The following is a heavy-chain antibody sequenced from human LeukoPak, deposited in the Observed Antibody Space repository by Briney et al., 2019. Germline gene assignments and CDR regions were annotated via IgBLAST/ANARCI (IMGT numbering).Heavy chain of an antibody. CDR1: GYLFTGYY. CDR2: INCDGGGT. V-gene: IGHV1-2*02. J-gene: IGHJ3*02. CDR3: TRTRSFDI. Sequence: GASVKVSCKASGYLFTGYYLHWVRRAPGQGPEWMGWINCDGGGTYYAQKFQGRVTMTRDTSISTAYIELSGLTSDDTAVYYCTRTRSFDIWGQGTMVIVS.